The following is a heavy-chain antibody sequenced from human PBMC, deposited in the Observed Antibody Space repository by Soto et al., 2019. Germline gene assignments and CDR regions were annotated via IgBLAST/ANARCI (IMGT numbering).Heavy chain of an antibody. J-gene: IGHJ4*02. V-gene: IGHV3-30-3*01. CDR2: ISYDGNNK. D-gene: IGHD1-1*01. CDR3: GRGALDDY. CDR1: GFTFSTYA. Sequence: QVQLVESGGGVVQPGRSLRLSCAASGFTFSTYAMHWVRQAPGKGLEWVAVISYDGNNKYYADSVKGRFTISRDNSKNTLYLQMNSLRAEDTAVYYCGRGALDDYWGQGTLVTVSA.